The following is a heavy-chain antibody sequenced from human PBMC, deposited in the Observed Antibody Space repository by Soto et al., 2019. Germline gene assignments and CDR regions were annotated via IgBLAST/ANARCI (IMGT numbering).Heavy chain of an antibody. V-gene: IGHV4-31*03. J-gene: IGHJ4*02. D-gene: IGHD3-3*01. CDR2: IYYSGST. Sequence: QVQLQESGPGLVKPSQSLSLTCTVSGDSISSGGYYWSWIRQHPGKGLEWIGYIYYSGSTYYNPSLKSRVTISVDTSKNQFSLKLSSVTAADTAVYYCAAEVGFGPLFDYWGQGTLVTVSS. CDR3: AAEVGFGPLFDY. CDR1: GDSISSGGYY.